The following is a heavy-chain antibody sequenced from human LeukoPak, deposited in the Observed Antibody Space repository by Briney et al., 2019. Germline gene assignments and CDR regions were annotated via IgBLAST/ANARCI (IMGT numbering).Heavy chain of an antibody. CDR2: ISGSGGST. Sequence: PGGSLRLSCAASGFTFSSYAMSWVRQAPGKGLEWVSAISGSGGSTYYADSVKGRFTISRDNSKNTLYLQMNSLRAEDTAVYYCANDREDGYSYGYFDYWGQGTLVTVSS. CDR3: ANDREDGYSYGYFDY. J-gene: IGHJ4*02. V-gene: IGHV3-23*01. CDR1: GFTFSSYA. D-gene: IGHD5-18*01.